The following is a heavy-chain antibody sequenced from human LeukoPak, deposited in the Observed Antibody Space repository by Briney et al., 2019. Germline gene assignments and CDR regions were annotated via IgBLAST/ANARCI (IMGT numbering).Heavy chain of an antibody. V-gene: IGHV7-4-1*02. Sequence: ASVRVSCKASGYTFTSYAMNWVRQAPGQGLEWMGWINTNTGNPTYAQGFTGRFVFSLDTSVSTAYLQISSLKAEDTAVYYCASSRLQYSSSYTGFDYWGQGTLVTVSS. D-gene: IGHD6-6*01. J-gene: IGHJ4*02. CDR1: GYTFTSYA. CDR3: ASSRLQYSSSYTGFDY. CDR2: INTNTGNP.